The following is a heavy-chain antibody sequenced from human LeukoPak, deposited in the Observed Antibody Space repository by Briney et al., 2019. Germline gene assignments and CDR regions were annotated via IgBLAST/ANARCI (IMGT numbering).Heavy chain of an antibody. CDR2: IYSGGST. CDR3: AGGSGYSYVSPFDY. V-gene: IGHV3-66*01. J-gene: IGHJ4*02. Sequence: GGSLRLSCAASGFTFTSNYMSWVRQAPGKGLEWVSVIYSGGSTYYADSVKGRFTISRDNSKNTLHLQMNSLRAEDTAVYYCAGGSGYSYVSPFDYWGQGNLVTVSS. CDR1: GFTFTSNY. D-gene: IGHD5-18*01.